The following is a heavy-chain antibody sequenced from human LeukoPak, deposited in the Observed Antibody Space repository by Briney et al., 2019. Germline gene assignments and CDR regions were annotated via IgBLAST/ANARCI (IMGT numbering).Heavy chain of an antibody. CDR2: IYASGST. CDR3: ARDQVWWPLGSLSYYMDV. J-gene: IGHJ6*03. D-gene: IGHD4/OR15-4a*01. Sequence: SETLSLTCTASGGSISSNNYYWSWIRQPAGKGLEWIGRIYASGSTNYNPSLKSRVTMSVDTSKNQFSLKLSSVTAADTAVYYCARDQVWWPLGSLSYYMDVWGKGTTVTVSS. CDR1: GGSISSNNYY. V-gene: IGHV4-61*02.